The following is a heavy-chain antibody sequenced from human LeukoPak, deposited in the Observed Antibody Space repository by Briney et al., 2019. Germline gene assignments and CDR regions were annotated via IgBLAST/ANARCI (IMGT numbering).Heavy chain of an antibody. D-gene: IGHD2-2*01. V-gene: IGHV4-38-2*01. CDR3: ARYCTSTTCILRGFDY. J-gene: IGHJ4*02. CDR2: IYHTGSA. CDR1: GYSFTSGHY. Sequence: SETLSLTCSVSGYSFTSGHYWGWIRQPPGKGLEWIANIYHTGSAHFNPSLKSRVTISVDTSKNQFSLKLSSVTAADTAVYYCARYCTSTTCILRGFDYWGQGTLVTVSS.